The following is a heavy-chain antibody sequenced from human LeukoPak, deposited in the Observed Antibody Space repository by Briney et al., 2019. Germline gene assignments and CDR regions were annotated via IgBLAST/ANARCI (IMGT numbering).Heavy chain of an antibody. V-gene: IGHV3-30*01. CDR2: ISNDGSNK. CDR1: GFTFSSYA. J-gene: IGHJ4*02. CDR3: AKASSWVGALRGDYFDY. D-gene: IGHD3-16*01. Sequence: GGSLRLSCAASGFTFSSYAMHWVRQAPGKGLEWVAVISNDGSNKYYADSVKGRFTISRDNSKNTLYLQMNSLRAEDTAVYYCAKASSWVGALRGDYFDYWGQGTLVTVSS.